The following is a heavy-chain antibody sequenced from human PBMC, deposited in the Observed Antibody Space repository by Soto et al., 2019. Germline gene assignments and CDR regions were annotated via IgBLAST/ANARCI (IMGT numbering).Heavy chain of an antibody. Sequence: GGSLRLSCAASGFTFSSYAMHWVRQAPGKGLEWVAVISYDGSNKYYADSVKGRFTISRDNSKNTLYLQMNSLRAEDTAVYYCARTMVRGVIMVGSDYWGQGTLVTVSS. CDR3: ARTMVRGVIMVGSDY. CDR2: ISYDGSNK. V-gene: IGHV3-30-3*01. D-gene: IGHD3-10*01. CDR1: GFTFSSYA. J-gene: IGHJ4*02.